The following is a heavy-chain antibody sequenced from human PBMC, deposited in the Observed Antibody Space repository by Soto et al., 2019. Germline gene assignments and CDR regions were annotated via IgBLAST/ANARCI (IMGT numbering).Heavy chain of an antibody. CDR3: ARGGAVAARYYFDY. D-gene: IGHD6-19*01. CDR1: GFTFSSYW. J-gene: IGHJ4*02. Sequence: PVGSLRLSCAASGFTFSSYWMHWVRQAPGKGLVWVSRINSDGSSTSYADSVKGRFTISRDNAKNTLYLQMNGLRAEDTAVYYCARGGAVAARYYFDYWGQGTLVTVSS. V-gene: IGHV3-74*01. CDR2: INSDGSST.